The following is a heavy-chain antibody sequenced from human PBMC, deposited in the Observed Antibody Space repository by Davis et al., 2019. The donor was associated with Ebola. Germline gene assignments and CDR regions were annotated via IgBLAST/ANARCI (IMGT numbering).Heavy chain of an antibody. Sequence: PGGSLRLSCAASGFTFSSYAMHWVRQAPGKGLEWVAVISYDGSNKYYADSVKGRFTISRDNSKNTLYLQMNSLRAEDTAVYYCARGRGGPGGYYYYGMDVWGKGTTVTVSS. V-gene: IGHV3-30-3*01. J-gene: IGHJ6*04. CDR2: ISYDGSNK. CDR3: ARGRGGPGGYYYYGMDV. CDR1: GFTFSSYA. D-gene: IGHD1-26*01.